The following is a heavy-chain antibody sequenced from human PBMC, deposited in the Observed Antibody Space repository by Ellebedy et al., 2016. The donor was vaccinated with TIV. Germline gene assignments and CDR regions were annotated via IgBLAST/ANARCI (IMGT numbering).Heavy chain of an antibody. V-gene: IGHV4-34*01. CDR3: ARGQGRRKATDY. CDR2: INHSGST. CDR1: GGSFSGYY. Sequence: SETLSLXXAVYGGSFSGYYWTWIRQPPGKGLEWIGEINHSGSTNYNLSLKSRVTISVDTSKNQFSLKLRSVTAADTAVYYCARGQGRRKATDYWGQGTLVTVSS. D-gene: IGHD5-12*01. J-gene: IGHJ4*02.